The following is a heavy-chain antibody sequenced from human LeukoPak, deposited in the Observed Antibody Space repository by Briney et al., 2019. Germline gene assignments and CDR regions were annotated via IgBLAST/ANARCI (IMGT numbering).Heavy chain of an antibody. D-gene: IGHD3-22*01. CDR1: GYTFTGYY. CDR3: ARDRYYYDSSGILDY. V-gene: IGHV1-2*02. Sequence: GASVKVSCKASGYTFTGYYMHWVRQAPGQGVEWMGWINPNSGGTNYAQKFQGRVTMTRDTSISTAYMELSRLRSDDTAVYYCARDRYYYDSSGILDYWGQGTLVTVSS. CDR2: INPNSGGT. J-gene: IGHJ4*02.